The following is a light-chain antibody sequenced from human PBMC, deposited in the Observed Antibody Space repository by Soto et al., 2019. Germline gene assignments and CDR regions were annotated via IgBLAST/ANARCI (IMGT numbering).Light chain of an antibody. CDR1: SSDVGAYNF. CDR2: EVS. V-gene: IGLV2-14*01. CDR3: PSLTTTSFV. J-gene: IGLJ1*01. Sequence: QSVLAQPASVSGSPGQSITISCTGTSSDVGAYNFVSWYQHHPDKAPKLMISEVSNRPSGISDRFSGSKSGNTASLTISGLQAEDEADYYCPSLTTTSFVLGTETKVTGL.